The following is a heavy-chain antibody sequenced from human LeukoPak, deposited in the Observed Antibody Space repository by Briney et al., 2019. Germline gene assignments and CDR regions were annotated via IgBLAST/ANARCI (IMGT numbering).Heavy chain of an antibody. D-gene: IGHD3-10*01. V-gene: IGHV4-59*08. Sequence: SETLSLTCIVSGGSISSYYWSWIRQPPGKGLEWIGYIYYSGSTNYNPSLKSRVTISVDTSKNQFSLKLSSVTAADTAVYYCAGSFTMVRGVIGIDPWGQGTLVTVSS. CDR3: AGSFTMVRGVIGIDP. CDR1: GGSISSYY. J-gene: IGHJ5*02. CDR2: IYYSGST.